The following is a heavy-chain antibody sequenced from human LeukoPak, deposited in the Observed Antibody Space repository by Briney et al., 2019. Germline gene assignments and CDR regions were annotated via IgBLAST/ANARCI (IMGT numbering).Heavy chain of an antibody. CDR3: ARDRLGYSGYGHYFDY. CDR1: GGSISSYY. D-gene: IGHD5-12*01. CDR2: IYYSGST. V-gene: IGHV4-59*01. J-gene: IGHJ4*02. Sequence: PSETLSLTCTVSGGSISSYYWSWIRQPPGKGLEWIGYIYYSGSTNYNPSLKSRVTISVDTSKNQLSLKLSSVTAADTAVYYCARDRLGYSGYGHYFDYWGQGTLVTVSS.